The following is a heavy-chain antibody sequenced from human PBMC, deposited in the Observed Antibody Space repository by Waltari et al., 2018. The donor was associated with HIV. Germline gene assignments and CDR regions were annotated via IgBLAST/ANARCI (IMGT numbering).Heavy chain of an antibody. J-gene: IGHJ6*02. CDR1: GYTFTGYY. D-gene: IGHD6-13*01. Sequence: QVQLVQSGAEVKKPGASVKVSCKASGYTFTGYYMHWVRQAPGQGLEWMGWINPNSGGTNYAQKFQGRVTMTRDTSISTAYMELSRLRSDDTAVYYCARAQYSSSFIDYYYYGMDVWGQGTTVTVSS. CDR3: ARAQYSSSFIDYYYYGMDV. V-gene: IGHV1-2*02. CDR2: INPNSGGT.